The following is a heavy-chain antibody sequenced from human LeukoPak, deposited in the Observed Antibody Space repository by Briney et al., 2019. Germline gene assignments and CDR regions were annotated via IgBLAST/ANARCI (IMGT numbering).Heavy chain of an antibody. J-gene: IGHJ5*02. Sequence: GGSLRLSCAASGFTFSNYAMTWVRQAPGKGLEWVSTISGTGGFTTSTYYADSVKGRFTISRDNSDNKLYLQMDGLRAEDTAVYYCGKDRRYVGNPALSWFDTWGQGTLVTVSS. V-gene: IGHV3-23*01. D-gene: IGHD4-23*01. CDR2: ISGTGGFTTST. CDR1: GFTFSNYA. CDR3: GKDRRYVGNPALSWFDT.